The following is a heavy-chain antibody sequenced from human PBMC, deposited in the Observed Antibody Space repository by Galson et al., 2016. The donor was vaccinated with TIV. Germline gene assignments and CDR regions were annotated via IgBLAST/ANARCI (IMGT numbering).Heavy chain of an antibody. Sequence: SVKVSCKGSGYTFTSYYIHWVRQAPGQGLEWMGRINTSGGDATYAQKFQGRVILTRDTSTSTIYMDLSSLTSDDTAVYFCGRERIKWGNFDYWGQGTLVTVSS. J-gene: IGHJ4*02. D-gene: IGHD7-27*01. CDR3: GRERIKWGNFDY. CDR2: INTSGGDA. CDR1: GYTFTSYY. V-gene: IGHV1-46*03.